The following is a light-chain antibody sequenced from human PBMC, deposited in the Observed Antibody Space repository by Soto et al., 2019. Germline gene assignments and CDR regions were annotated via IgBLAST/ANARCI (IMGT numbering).Light chain of an antibody. Sequence: DIQMTQSPSTLSGSVGDRGTITCRASQTISSWLAWYQQKPGKAPKLLIYKASTLKSGVPSRFSGSGSRTEFTLTISSLQPDDFATYYCKHYTSYSEAFGQGTKVDNK. CDR3: KHYTSYSEA. CDR1: QTISSW. CDR2: KAS. V-gene: IGKV1-5*03. J-gene: IGKJ1*01.